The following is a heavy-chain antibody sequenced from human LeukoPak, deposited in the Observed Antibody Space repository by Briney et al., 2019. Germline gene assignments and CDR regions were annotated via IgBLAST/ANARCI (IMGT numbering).Heavy chain of an antibody. Sequence: PGGSLRLSCAASGFTFSGSAVHWVRQASGKGLEWVGRIRSKANSYATAYAASVKGRFTISRDDSKNTAYLQMNSLKTEDTAVYYCTRHQPGYSSGWNFDYWGQGTLVTVSS. CDR3: TRHQPGYSSGWNFDY. V-gene: IGHV3-73*01. CDR1: GFTFSGSA. CDR2: IRSKANSYAT. D-gene: IGHD6-19*01. J-gene: IGHJ4*02.